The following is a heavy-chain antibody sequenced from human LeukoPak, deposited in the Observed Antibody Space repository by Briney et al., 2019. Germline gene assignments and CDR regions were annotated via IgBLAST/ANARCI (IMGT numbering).Heavy chain of an antibody. J-gene: IGHJ5*02. D-gene: IGHD6-19*01. V-gene: IGHV3-30*01. Sequence: GGPLRLSCVASGFTFSNYAIHWVRRPPGKGLEWVAVMSTDGSLQYYANSVKGRFTISRDNYKSTLFLQMNSLSAADTAVYYCGRQVAPGQWLVNLWGQGTLVTVSS. CDR3: GRQVAPGQWLVNL. CDR1: GFTFSNYA. CDR2: MSTDGSLQ.